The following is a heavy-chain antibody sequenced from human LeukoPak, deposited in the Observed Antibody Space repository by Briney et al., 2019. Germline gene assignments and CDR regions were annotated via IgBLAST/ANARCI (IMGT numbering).Heavy chain of an antibody. J-gene: IGHJ4*02. CDR1: GFTFSSYE. Sequence: GGSLRLSCAVSGFTFSSYEMNWVRQAPGKGLEWVSYISSSGTYIYYADSVKGRFTISRDNAKNSLYLQMNSLRAEDTAVYYCAKQIFGVVIGPAFDYWGQGILVTVSS. CDR2: ISSSGTYI. CDR3: AKQIFGVVIGPAFDY. D-gene: IGHD3-3*01. V-gene: IGHV3-21*05.